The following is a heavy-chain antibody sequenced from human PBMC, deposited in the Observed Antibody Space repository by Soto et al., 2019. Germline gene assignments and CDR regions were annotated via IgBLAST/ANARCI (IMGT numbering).Heavy chain of an antibody. CDR1: GGSFSGYY. D-gene: IGHD2-21*02. Sequence: PSETLSLTCAVYGGSFSGYYWSWIRQPPGKGLEWIGEINHSGSTNYNPSLKSRVTISVDTSKNQFSLKLSSVTAADTAVYYCARVGKTYCGGDCYHYYFDYWGQGTLVTAPQ. J-gene: IGHJ4*02. CDR2: INHSGST. V-gene: IGHV4-34*01. CDR3: ARVGKTYCGGDCYHYYFDY.